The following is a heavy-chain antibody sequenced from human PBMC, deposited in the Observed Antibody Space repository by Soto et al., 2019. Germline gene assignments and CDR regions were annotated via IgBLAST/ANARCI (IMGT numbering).Heavy chain of an antibody. V-gene: IGHV3-15*07. CDR1: GFTFSNAW. CDR2: IKSKTDGGTT. D-gene: IGHD3-3*01. J-gene: IGHJ4*02. Sequence: GGSLRLSCAASGFTFSNAWMNWVRQAPGKGLEWVGRIKSKTDGGTTDYAAPVKGRFTISRDDSKNTLYLQMNSLKTEDTAVYYCYYYDFWSGYLPFDYWGQGTLVTVSS. CDR3: YYYDFWSGYLPFDY.